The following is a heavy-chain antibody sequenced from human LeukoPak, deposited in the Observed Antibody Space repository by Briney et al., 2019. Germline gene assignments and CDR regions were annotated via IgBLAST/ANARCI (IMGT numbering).Heavy chain of an antibody. CDR3: ARVGYSSSAPYYYYYMDV. D-gene: IGHD6-6*01. CDR2: ISSSSSYI. CDR1: GFTFSSYA. J-gene: IGHJ6*03. Sequence: PGGSLRLSCAASGFTFSSYAMSWVRQAPGKGLEWVSSISSSSSYIYYADSVKGRFTISRDNAKNSLYLQMNSLRAEDTAVYYCARVGYSSSAPYYYYYMDVWGKGTTVTVSS. V-gene: IGHV3-21*01.